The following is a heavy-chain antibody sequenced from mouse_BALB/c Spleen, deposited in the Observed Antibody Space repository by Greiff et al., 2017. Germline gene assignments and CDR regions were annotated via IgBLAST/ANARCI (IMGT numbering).Heavy chain of an antibody. CDR3: ARDYYGTPWYFDV. CDR1: GFTFSSFG. D-gene: IGHD1-1*01. CDR2: ISSGSSTI. Sequence: EVKLVESGGGLVQPGGSRKLSCAASGFTFSSFGMHWVRQAPEKGLEWVAYISSGSSTIYYADTVKGRFTISRDNPKNTLFLQMTSLRSEDTAMYYCARDYYGTPWYFDVWGEGTTVTVSS. V-gene: IGHV5-17*02. J-gene: IGHJ1*01.